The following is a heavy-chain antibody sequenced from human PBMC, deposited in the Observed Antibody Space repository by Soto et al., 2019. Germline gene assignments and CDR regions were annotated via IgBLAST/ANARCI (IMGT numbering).Heavy chain of an antibody. D-gene: IGHD6-13*01. CDR2: IIPIFGTA. V-gene: IGHV1-69*13. J-gene: IGHJ6*02. Sequence: GASVKVSCKASGGTFSSYAISWVRQAPGQGLEWMGGIIPIFGTANYAQKFQGRVTITADESTSTAYMELSSLRSEDTAVYYCGRDKSPEQQLPSGGDYYYYGMDVWGQGTTVTVSS. CDR3: GRDKSPEQQLPSGGDYYYYGMDV. CDR1: GGTFSSYA.